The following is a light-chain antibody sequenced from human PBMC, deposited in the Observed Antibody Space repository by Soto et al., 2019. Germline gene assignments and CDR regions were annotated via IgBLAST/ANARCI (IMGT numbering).Light chain of an antibody. J-gene: IGLJ2*01. V-gene: IGLV1-51*01. CDR3: GTWDSSLSSVV. CDR1: SSNIGNNY. Sequence: QSVLTQPPSVSAAPGQKVTISCSGSSSNIGNNYVSWYQQLPGTAPKLIIYDNNERPSGIPYRFSGSKFGTSATLGITGLQTGAEADYYCGTWDSSLSSVVFGGGTKLTVL. CDR2: DNN.